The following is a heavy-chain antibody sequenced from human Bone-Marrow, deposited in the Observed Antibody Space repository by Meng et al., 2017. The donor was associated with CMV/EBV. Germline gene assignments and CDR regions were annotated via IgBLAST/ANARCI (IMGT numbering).Heavy chain of an antibody. J-gene: IGHJ6*02. CDR2: IYRGGST. Sequence: GESLKISCAASGFSVSNNYMTWVRQAPGKGLEWVSVIYRGGSTSYADSVKGRFTISRDNSKNTLYLQMNSLRAEDTAVYYCARGRVVDGGMGFWGQGTTVTVYS. CDR3: ARGRVVDGGMGF. D-gene: IGHD2-2*01. CDR1: GFSVSNNY. V-gene: IGHV3-66*02.